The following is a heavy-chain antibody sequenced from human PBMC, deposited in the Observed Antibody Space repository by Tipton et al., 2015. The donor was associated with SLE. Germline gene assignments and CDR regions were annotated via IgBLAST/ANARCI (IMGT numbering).Heavy chain of an antibody. J-gene: IGHJ2*01. V-gene: IGHV3-33*01. Sequence: SLRLSCAASGFTFSSYGMHWVRQAPGKGLEWVAVIWYDGSNKYYADSVKGRFTISRDNSKNTPYLQMNSLRAEDTAVYYCARDYYGSHWYFDLWGRGTLVTASS. CDR2: IWYDGSNK. CDR3: ARDYYGSHWYFDL. CDR1: GFTFSSYG. D-gene: IGHD3-10*01.